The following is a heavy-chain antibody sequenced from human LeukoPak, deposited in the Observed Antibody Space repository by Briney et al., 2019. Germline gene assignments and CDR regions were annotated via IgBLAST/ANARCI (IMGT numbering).Heavy chain of an antibody. CDR3: ARQGYHDYVWGSYEIDI. Sequence: TSETLSLTCGVYGGSFSDYYWSWIRQSPEKGLEWIGEINHSGSTNYNPSLKSRVTISIDTSKNQFSLKLSSVTAADTAVYYCARQGYHDYVWGSYEIDIWGQGTMVTVSS. J-gene: IGHJ3*02. CDR2: INHSGST. V-gene: IGHV4-34*01. CDR1: GGSFSDYY. D-gene: IGHD3-16*01.